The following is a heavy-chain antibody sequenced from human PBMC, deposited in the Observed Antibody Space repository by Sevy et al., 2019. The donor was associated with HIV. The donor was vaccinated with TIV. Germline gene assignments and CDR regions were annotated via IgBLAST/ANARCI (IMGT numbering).Heavy chain of an antibody. CDR2: IRNKEYNVTT. CDR1: GFAFSDYA. CDR3: TRSVTTIY. D-gene: IGHD4-4*01. V-gene: IGHV3-49*04. J-gene: IGHJ4*02. Sequence: GGSLRLSCTGSGFAFSDYALSWVRQAPGKGLEWVGFIRNKEYNVTTEYAASVKGRFFISRDDSKSVAYLDMNSLKTADTGLYYCTRSVTTIYWGRGTLVTVSS.